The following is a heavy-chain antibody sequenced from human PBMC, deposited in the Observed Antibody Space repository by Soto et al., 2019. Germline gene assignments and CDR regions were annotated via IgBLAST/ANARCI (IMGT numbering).Heavy chain of an antibody. CDR2: INPSGGST. CDR1: GYTLTSYY. CDR3: ARVPYDILTGIIADY. D-gene: IGHD3-9*01. V-gene: IGHV1-46*01. Sequence: GASVKVSCKASGYTLTSYYMHWARQAPGQGLEWMGIINPSGGSTSYAQKFQGRVTMTRDTSTSTVYMEVSSLRSEDTAVYYCARVPYDILTGIIADYWGQGTLVTVSS. J-gene: IGHJ4*02.